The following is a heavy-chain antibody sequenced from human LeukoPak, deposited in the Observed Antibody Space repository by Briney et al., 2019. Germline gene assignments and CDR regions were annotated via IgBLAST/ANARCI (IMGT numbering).Heavy chain of an antibody. V-gene: IGHV4-39*01. CDR1: GDSISGGNYY. J-gene: IGHJ4*02. CDR2: MHYSGAT. Sequence: SETLSLTCTVSGDSISGGNYYWGWIRQPPGKGLEWIGSMHYSGATYYRPSLKSRVTITVDTSMNQLSLGLSSVTAADTARYYCARHSRGHSSTWYFFDFWGQGTLVTVSS. D-gene: IGHD6-13*01. CDR3: ARHSRGHSSTWYFFDF.